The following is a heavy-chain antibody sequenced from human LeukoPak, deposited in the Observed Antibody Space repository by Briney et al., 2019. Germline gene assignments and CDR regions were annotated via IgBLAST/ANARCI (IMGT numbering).Heavy chain of an antibody. D-gene: IGHD2-2*01. CDR3: ARHAYPYYFDS. V-gene: IGHV4-39*01. CDR2: IYYTGIA. CDR1: GGSISSSTYY. J-gene: IGHJ4*02. Sequence: PSETLSLTCTVSGGSISSSTYYWGWVRQPPGKGLEWIGSIYYTGIAYYIPSLKSRATISLGTSENQFSLKVNSVTAAETAVYYGARHAYPYYFDSWGQGILVTVSS.